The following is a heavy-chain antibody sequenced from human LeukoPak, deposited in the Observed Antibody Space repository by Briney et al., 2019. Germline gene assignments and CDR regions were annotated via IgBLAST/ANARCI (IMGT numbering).Heavy chain of an antibody. D-gene: IGHD6-6*01. CDR1: GFTFSSYA. Sequence: GGSLRLSCAASGFTFSSYAMSWVRQAPGKGLEWVSDISNGGGTIYYADSVKGRFTISRDNSKNTLYLQLNRLRVEDTAVYYCAKGSYYFDYWGQGTLVTVSS. V-gene: IGHV3-23*01. CDR3: AKGSYYFDY. J-gene: IGHJ4*02. CDR2: ISNGGGTI.